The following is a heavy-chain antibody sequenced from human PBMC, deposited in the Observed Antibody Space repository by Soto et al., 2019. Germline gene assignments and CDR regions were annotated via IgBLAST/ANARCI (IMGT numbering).Heavy chain of an antibody. Sequence: QVQLVESGGGVVQPGRSLRLSCAASGFTFSSYGMHWVRQAPGKGLEWVAVISYDGSNKYYADSVKGRFTISRDNSKNTLYLQMNSLRAEDTAVYYCAKDIGIQLWSFDYWGQGTLVTVSS. J-gene: IGHJ4*02. CDR1: GFTFSSYG. D-gene: IGHD5-18*01. CDR3: AKDIGIQLWSFDY. CDR2: ISYDGSNK. V-gene: IGHV3-30*18.